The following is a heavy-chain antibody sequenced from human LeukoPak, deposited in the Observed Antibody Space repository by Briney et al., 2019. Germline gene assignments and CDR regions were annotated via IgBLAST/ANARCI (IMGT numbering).Heavy chain of an antibody. D-gene: IGHD3-9*01. CDR1: GYTFTGYY. CDR3: ARDASRLRYFDWLLPDY. J-gene: IGHJ4*02. CDR2: INPNSGGT. Sequence: ASVKVSCKASGYTFTGYYMHWVRQAPGQGLEWMGWINPNSGGTNYAQKFQGRVTMTRDTSISTAYIELSRLRSDDTAVYYCARDASRLRYFDWLLPDYWGQGTLVTVSS. V-gene: IGHV1-2*02.